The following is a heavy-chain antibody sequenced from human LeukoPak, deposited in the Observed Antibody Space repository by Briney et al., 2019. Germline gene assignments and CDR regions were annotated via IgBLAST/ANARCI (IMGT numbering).Heavy chain of an antibody. CDR2: ISSGSSYI. CDR1: GFTFSSYS. J-gene: IGHJ4*02. Sequence: GGSLRLSCAASGFTFSSYSMNWVRQAPGKGLEWVSSISSGSSYIYYADSVKGRFTISRDNAKNSLYLQMNSLRAEDTAVYYCARDMASIAVAGWWDYWGQGTLVTVSS. D-gene: IGHD6-19*01. CDR3: ARDMASIAVAGWWDY. V-gene: IGHV3-21*01.